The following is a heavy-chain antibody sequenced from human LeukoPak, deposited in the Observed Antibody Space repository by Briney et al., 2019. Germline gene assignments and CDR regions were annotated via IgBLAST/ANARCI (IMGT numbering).Heavy chain of an antibody. CDR2: INHSGST. V-gene: IGHV4-34*01. CDR1: GGSFSGYY. J-gene: IGHJ5*02. Sequence: PSETLSLTCAVYGGSFSGYYWSWIRQPPGKGLEWIGEINHSGSTNYNPSLKSRVTISVDTSKNQFSLKLSSVTAADTAVYYCARNCVDIVAATGGRWFDPWGQGTQVTVSS. D-gene: IGHD5-12*01. CDR3: ARNCVDIVAATGGRWFDP.